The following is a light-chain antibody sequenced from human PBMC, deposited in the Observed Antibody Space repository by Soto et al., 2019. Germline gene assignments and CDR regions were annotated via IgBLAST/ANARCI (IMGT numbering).Light chain of an antibody. Sequence: AIQMTQSPSSLSASVGDRVTITCRASQDIRNELGWYQQKPGKAPKLLIYAASTLQSGVSSRFSGSGYGTQFTLTISSLQPDDFATYYCLQDYNSPRAFGQGTRVEIK. CDR1: QDIRNE. V-gene: IGKV1-6*01. J-gene: IGKJ1*01. CDR3: LQDYNSPRA. CDR2: AAS.